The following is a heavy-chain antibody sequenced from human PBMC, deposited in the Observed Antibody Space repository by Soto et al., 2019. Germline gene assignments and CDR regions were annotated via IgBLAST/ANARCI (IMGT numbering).Heavy chain of an antibody. J-gene: IGHJ6*02. CDR1: GFNFRAYG. D-gene: IGHD6-6*01. Sequence: SLRLSCAASGFNFRAYGMHWVRQAPGKGLQWVAVMSSDASNKYYADSVKGRFTISRDNSQNTLYLQMNSLRPEDTAVYYCAKGCSSVYYYYYGMDVWGQGTTVTVSS. V-gene: IGHV3-30*18. CDR2: MSSDASNK. CDR3: AKGCSSVYYYYYGMDV.